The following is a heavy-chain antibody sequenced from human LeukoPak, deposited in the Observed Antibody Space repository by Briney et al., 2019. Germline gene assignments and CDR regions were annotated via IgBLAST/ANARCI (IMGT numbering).Heavy chain of an antibody. J-gene: IGHJ1*01. V-gene: IGHV3-15*01. Sequence: PGGSLRLSCAASGFTFSNAWMSWVRQAPGKGLEWVGRIKSKTDGGTTDYAAPVKGRFTISRDDSKNTLYLQMNSLKTEDTAVYYCTTAAPYSSSWYLRSPAEYFQHWGQGTLVTVPS. CDR2: IKSKTDGGTT. CDR3: TTAAPYSSSWYLRSPAEYFQH. D-gene: IGHD6-13*01. CDR1: GFTFSNAW.